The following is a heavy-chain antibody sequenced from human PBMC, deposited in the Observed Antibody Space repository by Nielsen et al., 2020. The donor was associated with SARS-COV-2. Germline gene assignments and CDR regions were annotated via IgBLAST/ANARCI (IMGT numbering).Heavy chain of an antibody. D-gene: IGHD6-19*01. J-gene: IGHJ6*02. CDR2: IIPIFGTA. V-gene: IGHV1-69*05. CDR3: ARDDSSGWADYYYGMDV. Sequence: SVKVSCKASGGTFSSYAISWVRQAPGQGLEWMGGIIPIFGTANYAQKFQGRVTITRDTSASTAYMELSSLRSEDTAVYYCARDDSSGWADYYYGMDVWGQGTTVTVSS. CDR1: GGTFSSYA.